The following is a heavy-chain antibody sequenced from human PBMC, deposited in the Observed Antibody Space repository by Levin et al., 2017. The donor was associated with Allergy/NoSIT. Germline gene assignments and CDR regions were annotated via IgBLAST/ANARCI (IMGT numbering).Heavy chain of an antibody. Sequence: GGSLRLSCAASGFTFSSYGFHWVRQAPGKGLEWVAVISFDGTDKYYGDSVKGRLTISRAHSKNTLYLQMNSLRAEDTAVYYCAKDHAWGYGYQFDNWGQGTLVTVS. J-gene: IGHJ4*02. CDR2: ISFDGTDK. CDR1: GFTFSSYG. CDR3: AKDHAWGYGYQFDN. D-gene: IGHD5-18*01. V-gene: IGHV3-30*18.